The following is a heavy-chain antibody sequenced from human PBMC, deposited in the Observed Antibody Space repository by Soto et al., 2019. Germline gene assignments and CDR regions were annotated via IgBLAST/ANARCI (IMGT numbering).Heavy chain of an antibody. D-gene: IGHD2-8*02. Sequence: SDTLYITRTVSGASITGTSYWSWIRQPAGKGLEWIGRFSLSGTTNYNPSLRSRVTMSADVSKNQFSLRLTSVTAADTALYYCARGMTPPGAPAWYYFDSWGQGTLVTVSS. CDR2: FSLSGTT. CDR1: GASITGTSY. V-gene: IGHV4-4*07. CDR3: ARGMTPPGAPAWYYFDS. J-gene: IGHJ4*02.